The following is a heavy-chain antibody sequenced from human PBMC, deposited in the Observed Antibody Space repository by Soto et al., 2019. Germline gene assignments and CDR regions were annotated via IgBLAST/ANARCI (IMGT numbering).Heavy chain of an antibody. V-gene: IGHV4-38-2*02. CDR1: GESISSGYY. CDR2: IYHSGTT. J-gene: IGHJ6*02. Sequence: SETLSLTCAVSGESISSGYYWAWIRQPPGKWLEWIGSIYHSGTTYYNPSLKSRVTISVDTSKNQFSLKLSSVTAADTAVYYCARDRAGAGYYYGMDVWGQGTTVTVSS. CDR3: ARDRAGAGYYYGMDV. D-gene: IGHD3-10*01.